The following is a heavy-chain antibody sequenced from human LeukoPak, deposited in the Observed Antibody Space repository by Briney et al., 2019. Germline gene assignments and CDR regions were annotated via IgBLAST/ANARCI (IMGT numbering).Heavy chain of an antibody. J-gene: IGHJ4*02. D-gene: IGHD3-3*01. Sequence: SVKVSCKASGGTFSSYPISWVRQAPGQGLEWKGGIIPIFGTANYAQKLQGRVTITTDESTSTAYMERRSLRAEDTAVYYCARVLSDFWRGDWGQRTLGTVSS. CDR3: ARVLSDFWRGD. CDR2: IIPIFGTA. V-gene: IGHV1-69*05. CDR1: GGTFSSYP.